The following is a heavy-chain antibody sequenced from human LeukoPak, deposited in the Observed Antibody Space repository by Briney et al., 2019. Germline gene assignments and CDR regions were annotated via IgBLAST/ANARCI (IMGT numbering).Heavy chain of an antibody. CDR2: ISYDGSNK. J-gene: IGHJ5*02. D-gene: IGHD4-17*01. Sequence: PGGSLRLSCAASGFTFSSYGIHWVRQAPGKGLEWVAVISYDGSNKYYADSVKGRFTISRDNSKNTLYLQMNSLRAEDTAVYYCAKDLRYGDFNWFDPWGQGTLVTVSS. V-gene: IGHV3-30*18. CDR3: AKDLRYGDFNWFDP. CDR1: GFTFSSYG.